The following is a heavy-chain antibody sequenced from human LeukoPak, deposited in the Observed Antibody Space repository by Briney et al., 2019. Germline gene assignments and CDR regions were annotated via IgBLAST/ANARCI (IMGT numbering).Heavy chain of an antibody. J-gene: IGHJ2*01. CDR2: LYSGSDT. V-gene: IGHV3-53*01. CDR3: ARVGDHFHWYLDL. Sequence: GGSLRLSCAASGFTVSTNYMNWVRQAPGKGLEWVSILYSGSDTYYADSVKGRFTISRDSSRNILSLQMNNLRAEDTAVYYCARVGDHFHWYLDLWGRGTLVTVSS. D-gene: IGHD3-10*01. CDR1: GFTVSTNY.